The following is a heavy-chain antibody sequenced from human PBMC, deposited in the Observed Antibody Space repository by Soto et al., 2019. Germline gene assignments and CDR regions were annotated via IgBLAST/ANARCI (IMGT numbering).Heavy chain of an antibody. CDR2: IIPIFGTA. J-gene: IGHJ3*02. D-gene: IGHD3-22*01. Sequence: SVKVSCKASGGTFSSYAISWVRQAPGQGLEWMGGIIPIFGTANYAQKFQGRVTITADESTSTAYMELSSLRSEDTAVYYCARSPYYYDSSGYYYDAFDIWGQGTMVTVSS. CDR1: GGTFSSYA. V-gene: IGHV1-69*13. CDR3: ARSPYYYDSSGYYYDAFDI.